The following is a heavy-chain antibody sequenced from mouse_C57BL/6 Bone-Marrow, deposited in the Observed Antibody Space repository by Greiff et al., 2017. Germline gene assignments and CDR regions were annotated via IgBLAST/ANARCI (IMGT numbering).Heavy chain of an antibody. V-gene: IGHV2-2*01. CDR1: GFSLTSYG. CDR2: IWSGRST. CDR3: ARKNFFYAMDY. J-gene: IGHJ4*01. Sequence: QVQLQQSGPGLVQPSQSLSITCTVSGFSLTSYGVHWVRQSPGKGLEWLGVIWSGRSTDYNAASISRLSIGKDNSKSQVFFKMNSLQADDTAIYYYARKNFFYAMDYWDRGTSVTVSS.